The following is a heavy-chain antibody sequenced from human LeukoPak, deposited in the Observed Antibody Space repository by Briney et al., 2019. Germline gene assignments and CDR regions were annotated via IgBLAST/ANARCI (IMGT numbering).Heavy chain of an antibody. CDR3: AKDRGVVGAILDY. CDR2: ISSSGSTI. D-gene: IGHD1-26*01. J-gene: IGHJ4*02. Sequence: GGSLRLSCAASGFTFSSYEMNWVRQAPGKGLEWVSYISSSGSTIYYADSVKGRFTISRDNSKNTLYLQMNSLRAEDTAVYYCAKDRGVVGAILDYWGQGTLVTVSS. CDR1: GFTFSSYE. V-gene: IGHV3-48*03.